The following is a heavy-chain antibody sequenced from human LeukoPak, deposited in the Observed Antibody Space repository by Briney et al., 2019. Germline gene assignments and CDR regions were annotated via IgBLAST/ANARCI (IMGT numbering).Heavy chain of an antibody. Sequence: SETLSLTCTVSGGSISSYYWSWIRQPPGKGLEWIGYIYYSGSTNYNPSLKSRVTISVDTSKNQFSLRLSSVTAADTAAYYCAGRGLALGWFDPWGQGTLVTVSS. CDR3: AGRGLALGWFDP. CDR1: GGSISSYY. V-gene: IGHV4-59*01. CDR2: IYYSGST. J-gene: IGHJ5*02. D-gene: IGHD3-3*02.